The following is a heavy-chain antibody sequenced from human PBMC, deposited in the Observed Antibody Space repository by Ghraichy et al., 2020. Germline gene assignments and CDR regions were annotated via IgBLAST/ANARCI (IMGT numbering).Heavy chain of an antibody. V-gene: IGHV1-69*05. D-gene: IGHD4-17*01. CDR3: ARHLYGDGLYYYYGMDV. J-gene: IGHJ6*02. CDR1: GGTFSSYA. Sequence: SVKVSCKASGGTFSSYAISWVRQAPGQGLEWMGGIIPIFGTANYAQKFQGRVTITTDESTSTAYMELSSLRSEDTAVYYCARHLYGDGLYYYYGMDVWGQGTTVTVSS. CDR2: IIPIFGTA.